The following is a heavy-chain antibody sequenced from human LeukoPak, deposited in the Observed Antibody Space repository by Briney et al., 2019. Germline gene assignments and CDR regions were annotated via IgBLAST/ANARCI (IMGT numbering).Heavy chain of an antibody. V-gene: IGHV4-4*07. CDR2: IYTSGST. Sequence: SETLSLTCTVSGGSISSYYWSWIRRPAGKGLEWIGRIYTSGSTNYNPSLKSRVTMSVDTSKNQFSLKLSSVTAADTAVYYCASKSPRGSSDYWGQGTLVTVSS. J-gene: IGHJ4*02. D-gene: IGHD6-6*01. CDR1: GGSISSYY. CDR3: ASKSPRGSSDY.